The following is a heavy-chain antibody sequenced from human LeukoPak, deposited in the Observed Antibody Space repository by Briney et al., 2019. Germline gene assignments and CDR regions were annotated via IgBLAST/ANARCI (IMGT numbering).Heavy chain of an antibody. D-gene: IGHD6-19*01. Sequence: ASVKVSCKASGYTFTSYDINWVRQATGQGLEWMGWMNPNSGNTGYAQKFQGRITMTRNTSISTAYMELSRLRSDDTAVYYCARDRYSSGWYDYWGQGTLVTVSS. J-gene: IGHJ4*02. CDR2: MNPNSGNT. CDR3: ARDRYSSGWYDY. CDR1: GYTFTSYD. V-gene: IGHV1-8*01.